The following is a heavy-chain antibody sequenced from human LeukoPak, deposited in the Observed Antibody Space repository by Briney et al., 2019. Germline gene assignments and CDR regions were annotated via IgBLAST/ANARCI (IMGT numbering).Heavy chain of an antibody. V-gene: IGHV1-69*02. CDR1: GGTFSSYT. CDR3: ASGRYYYDSSGYSDY. D-gene: IGHD3-22*01. CDR2: IIPILGIA. Sequence: SVKVSCKASGGTFSSYTISWVRQAPGQGLEWMGRIIPILGIANYAQKFQGRVTITADKSTSTAYMELSSLRSEDTAVYYCASGRYYYDSSGYSDYWDQGTLVTVSS. J-gene: IGHJ4*02.